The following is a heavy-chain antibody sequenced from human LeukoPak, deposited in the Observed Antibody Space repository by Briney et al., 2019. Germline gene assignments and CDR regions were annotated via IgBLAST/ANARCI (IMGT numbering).Heavy chain of an antibody. J-gene: IGHJ4*02. Sequence: SGPTLVKPSETLSLTCTVSGGSISSYYWSWTRQPPGKGLEWIGYIYYSGSTNYNPSLKSRVTISGDTSKNQFSLKLSSVTAADTAVYYCARGIAVADYYFDYWGQGTLVTVSS. CDR1: GGSISSYY. V-gene: IGHV4-59*01. CDR2: IYYSGST. CDR3: ARGIAVADYYFDY. D-gene: IGHD6-19*01.